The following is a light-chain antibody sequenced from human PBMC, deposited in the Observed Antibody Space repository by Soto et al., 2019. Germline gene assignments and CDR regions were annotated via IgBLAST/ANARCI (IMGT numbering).Light chain of an antibody. CDR1: QSLLHSNGFNY. V-gene: IGKV2-28*01. CDR2: LGS. J-gene: IGKJ1*01. CDR3: MQPLQTPWT. Sequence: DIVMTQSPLSLSVTPGEPASISCRSSQSLLHSNGFNYLDWYLQKPGQSPHLLIYLGSNRASGVPDRFSGSGSGTDFTLKISRVEAEDVGVYYCMQPLQTPWTFGQGTKVEIK.